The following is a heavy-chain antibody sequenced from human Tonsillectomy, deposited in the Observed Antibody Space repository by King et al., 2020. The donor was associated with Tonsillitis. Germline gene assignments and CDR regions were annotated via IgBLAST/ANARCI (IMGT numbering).Heavy chain of an antibody. CDR1: GFTFSTYA. CDR2: ISGSGGTT. D-gene: IGHD3-22*01. CDR3: ARGFYSDKSGYFHS. Sequence: VQLVESGGGLVQPGGSLRLSCVASGFTFSTYAVSCVRQAPGKGLERVASISGSGGTTHNSDSVTGRLTISRDNSQNTLFLQMNILRDGDTALYYCARGFYSDKSGYFHSWGQGTLVTVSS. V-gene: IGHV3-23*04. J-gene: IGHJ5*01.